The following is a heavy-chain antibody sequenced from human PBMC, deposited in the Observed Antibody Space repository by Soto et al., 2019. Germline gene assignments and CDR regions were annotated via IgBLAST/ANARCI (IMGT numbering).Heavy chain of an antibody. D-gene: IGHD2-15*01. V-gene: IGHV3-30*03. CDR1: GFPFSSYG. CDR3: AGGQYYFDY. CDR2: ISYDGSNK. J-gene: IGHJ4*02. Sequence: QVQLVESGGGVVQPGRSLRLSCAASGFPFSSYGMHWVRQAPGKGLEWVAHISYDGSNKHYTDSVKGRFTISRDNSKNMLYLQMSSLRAEDTAVYYCAGGQYYFDYCGQGTRASVSS.